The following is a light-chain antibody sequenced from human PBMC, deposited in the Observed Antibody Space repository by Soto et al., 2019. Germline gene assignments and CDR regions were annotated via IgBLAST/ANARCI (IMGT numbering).Light chain of an antibody. CDR2: GSS. Sequence: EIVLTHSPDTLSVSPREVSTIYLRSSQSVSATYIAWYQQKSGQANRIILYGSSSRATGVPDRFSGSGSGTEFTLTIDRLEPEDVATYYCQQYGSSPRAFGQGTKVDIK. V-gene: IGKV3-20*01. CDR1: QSVSATY. CDR3: QQYGSSPRA. J-gene: IGKJ1*01.